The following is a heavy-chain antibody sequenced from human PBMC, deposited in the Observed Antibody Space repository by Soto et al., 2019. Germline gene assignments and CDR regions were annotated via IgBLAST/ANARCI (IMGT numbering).Heavy chain of an antibody. J-gene: IGHJ4*02. CDR1: GFTFSSYA. CDR2: ISGSGGST. Sequence: GGSLRLSCAASGFTFSSYAMAWVRQAPGKGLAWVSGISGSGGSTYYADSVKGRLTISRDNSKNTLFLQMNSLRAEDTALYYCAKHSYYQGYSFIPGWGQGTLVTVSS. D-gene: IGHD3-10*01. CDR3: AKHSYYQGYSFIPG. V-gene: IGHV3-23*01.